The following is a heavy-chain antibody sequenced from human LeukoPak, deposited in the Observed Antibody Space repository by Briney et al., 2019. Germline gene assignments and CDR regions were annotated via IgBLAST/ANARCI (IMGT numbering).Heavy chain of an antibody. CDR3: ARGNIAARFFDY. CDR2: ISYDGSNK. D-gene: IGHD6-6*01. CDR1: GFTFSSYG. J-gene: IGHJ4*02. V-gene: IGHV3-30*03. Sequence: GGSLRLSCAASGFTFSSYGMHWVRQAPGKGLEWVAVISYDGSNKYYADSVEGRFTISRDNSKNTLYLQMNSLRAEDTAVYYCARGNIAARFFDYWGQGTLVTVSS.